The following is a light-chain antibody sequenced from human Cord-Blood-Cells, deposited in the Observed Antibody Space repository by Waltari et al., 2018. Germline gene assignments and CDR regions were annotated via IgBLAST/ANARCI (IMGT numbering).Light chain of an antibody. CDR1: SSNIGSNY. J-gene: IGLJ3*02. CDR3: AAWDDSLSGWV. CDR2: RNN. Sequence: QSVLTQPPSASGTPGQRVTISCSGSSSNIGSNYVYWYQQLPGTAPKLLLYRNNQRPSGVPDRFSGPKAGTSASLAISGLRCEDEADYYCAAWDDSLSGWVFGGGTKLTVL. V-gene: IGLV1-47*01.